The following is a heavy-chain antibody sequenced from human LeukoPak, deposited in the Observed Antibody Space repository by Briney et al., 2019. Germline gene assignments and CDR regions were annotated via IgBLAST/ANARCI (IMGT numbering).Heavy chain of an antibody. J-gene: IGHJ4*02. Sequence: GGSLRLSCAASGFTFSSHWMTWVRQAPGKGLEWVANIKEDGTRKNYMDSVKGRFTISRDNAQNSLYLQMDSLRVEDTAKYFCARGQSFGPDWGQGILVTVSA. CDR2: IKEDGTRK. CDR1: GFTFSSHW. V-gene: IGHV3-7*01. CDR3: ARGQSFGPD. D-gene: IGHD1-26*01.